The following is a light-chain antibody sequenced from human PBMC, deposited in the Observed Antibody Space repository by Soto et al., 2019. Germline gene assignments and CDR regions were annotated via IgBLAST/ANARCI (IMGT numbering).Light chain of an antibody. Sequence: EIVMTQSPATLSVSPGERATLSCRASQSVSSNLAWYQQRPGQAPRLLIYDASNRATGVPDRFSGSGSGTDFTLTISSLEPEDFAVYYCQQRSSWPPTFGQGTRLEIK. CDR1: QSVSSN. J-gene: IGKJ5*01. CDR2: DAS. CDR3: QQRSSWPPT. V-gene: IGKV3-11*01.